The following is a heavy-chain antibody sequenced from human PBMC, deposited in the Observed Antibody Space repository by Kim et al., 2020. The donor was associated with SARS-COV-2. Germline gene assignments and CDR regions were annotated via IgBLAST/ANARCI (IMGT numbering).Heavy chain of an antibody. V-gene: IGHV3-21*01. CDR2: ISSSSSYI. Sequence: GGSLRLSCAASGFTFSSYSMNWVRQAPGKGLEWVSSISSSSSYIYYADSVKGRFTISRDNAKNSLYLQMNSLGAEDTAVYYCARDLYDYVWGSYRRFDYWGQGTLVTVSS. CDR1: GFTFSSYS. CDR3: ARDLYDYVWGSYRRFDY. D-gene: IGHD3-16*02. J-gene: IGHJ4*02.